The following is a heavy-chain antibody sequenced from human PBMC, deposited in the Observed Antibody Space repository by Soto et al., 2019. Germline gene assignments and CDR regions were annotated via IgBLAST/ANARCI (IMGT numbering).Heavy chain of an antibody. CDR2: IYPGDSDT. D-gene: IGHD6-13*01. Sequence: GESLKISCRASGYTFINYWIAWVRQMPGKGLEWIGIIYPGDSDTRYSPSFQGRVTISADKSISTAYLQWSSLKASDTAMYYCASRDISSENFYYGMDVWGQGTTVTVSS. CDR3: ASRDISSENFYYGMDV. CDR1: GYTFINYW. V-gene: IGHV5-51*01. J-gene: IGHJ6*02.